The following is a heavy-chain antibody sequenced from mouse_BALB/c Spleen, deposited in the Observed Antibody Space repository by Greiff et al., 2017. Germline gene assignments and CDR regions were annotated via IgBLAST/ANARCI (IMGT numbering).Heavy chain of an antibody. Sequence: EVQLVESGGGLVQPGGSLRLSCATSGFTFTDYYMSWVRQPPGKALEWLGFIRNKANGYTTEYSASVKGRFTISRDNSQSILYLQMNTLRAEDSATYYCARDKPDQYYFDYWGQGTTLTVSS. J-gene: IGHJ2*01. CDR2: IRNKANGYTT. CDR3: ARDKPDQYYFDY. CDR1: GFTFTDYY. V-gene: IGHV7-3*02.